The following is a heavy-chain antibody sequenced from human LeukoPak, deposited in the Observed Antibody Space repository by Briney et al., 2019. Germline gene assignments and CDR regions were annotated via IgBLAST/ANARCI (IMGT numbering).Heavy chain of an antibody. CDR3: ATVVMEDWYFDL. J-gene: IGHJ2*01. Sequence: GGSLRLSCVASGFTFRSYSMNWVRQAPGKGLEWVSYISSSGSTIHYADAVKGRFTISRDNAKNSLYLQMSSLRDEDTAVYYCATVVMEDWYFDLWGRGTLVTVSS. V-gene: IGHV3-48*02. CDR1: GFTFRSYS. D-gene: IGHD3-16*01. CDR2: ISSSGSTI.